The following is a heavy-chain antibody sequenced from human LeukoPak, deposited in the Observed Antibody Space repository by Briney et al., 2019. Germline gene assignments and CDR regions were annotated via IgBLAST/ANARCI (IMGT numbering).Heavy chain of an antibody. CDR3: ARQWGFCPGGTCSFDQ. CDR2: IFNTGTT. Sequence: SETLSLTCTVSRGSIGSYYWGWIRQPPGKGLEWIAYIFNTGTTNYNPSLKSRVTISLDTSNSQFSLKLSSVTAADPAVYYCARQWGFCPGGTCSFDQWGQGSLVIVSS. D-gene: IGHD2-15*01. V-gene: IGHV4-59*08. CDR1: RGSIGSYY. J-gene: IGHJ4*02.